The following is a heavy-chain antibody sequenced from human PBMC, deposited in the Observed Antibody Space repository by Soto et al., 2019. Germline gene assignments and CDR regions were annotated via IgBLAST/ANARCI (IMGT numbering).Heavy chain of an antibody. CDR1: GGSISSYY. V-gene: IGHV4-59*01. J-gene: IGHJ3*02. D-gene: IGHD2-15*01. CDR3: ASLRLLGYCSGGSCYDPGAFDI. Sequence: SETLSLTCTVSGGSISSYYWSWIRQPPGKGLEWIGYIYYSGSTNYNPSLKSRVTISVDTSKNQFSLKLSSVTAADTAVYYCASLRLLGYCSGGSCYDPGAFDIWGQGTMVTVSS. CDR2: IYYSGST.